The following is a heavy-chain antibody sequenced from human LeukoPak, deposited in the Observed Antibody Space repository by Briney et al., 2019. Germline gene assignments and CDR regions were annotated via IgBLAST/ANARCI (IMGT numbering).Heavy chain of an antibody. CDR1: GGTFSSYA. Sequence: EASVKVSCKASGGTFSSYAISWVRQAPGQGLEWMGRIIPILGIANYAQKFQGRVTITADKSTSTAYMELSSLRSEDTAVYYCARDGISSESYSSVSKLPSPSSSWSYYFDYWGQGTLVTVSS. V-gene: IGHV1-69*04. CDR3: ARDGISSESYSSVSKLPSPSSSWSYYFDY. J-gene: IGHJ4*02. D-gene: IGHD6-13*01. CDR2: IIPILGIA.